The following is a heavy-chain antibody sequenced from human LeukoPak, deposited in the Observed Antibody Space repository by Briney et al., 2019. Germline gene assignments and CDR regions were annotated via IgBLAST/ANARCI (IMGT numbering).Heavy chain of an antibody. CDR2: INPNSGGT. CDR3: ARDDLWFGESPNNYFDY. D-gene: IGHD3-10*01. J-gene: IGHJ4*02. CDR1: GYTFTGYY. V-gene: IGHV1-2*02. Sequence: ASVKVSCKASGYTFTGYYMHWVRQAPGQGLEWMGWINPNSGGTNYAQKFQGRVTMTRDTSISTAYMELSRLRSDDTAVYYCARDDLWFGESPNNYFDYWGQGTLVTVSS.